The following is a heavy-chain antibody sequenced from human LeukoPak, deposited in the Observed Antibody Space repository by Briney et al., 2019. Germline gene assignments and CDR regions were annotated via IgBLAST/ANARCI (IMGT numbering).Heavy chain of an antibody. Sequence: GGSLRLSCTASGFAFRDYAMGWARQARGEGLEWVGFIRSKTYGGTTEYAASVKGRFTISRDDSKGIAYLQMNSLRAEDTAVYYCTAITSGYFKYWGQGALVTVSS. V-gene: IGHV3-49*04. D-gene: IGHD1-20*01. J-gene: IGHJ4*02. CDR3: TAITSGYFKY. CDR1: GFAFRDYA. CDR2: IRSKTYGGTT.